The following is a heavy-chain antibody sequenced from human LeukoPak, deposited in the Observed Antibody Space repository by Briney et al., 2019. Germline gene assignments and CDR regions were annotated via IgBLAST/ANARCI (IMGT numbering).Heavy chain of an antibody. CDR2: INHSGST. Sequence: SETLSLTCTVSGGSISSYYWSWIRQPPGKGLEWIGEINHSGSTNYSPSLKSRVTISVDTSKNQFSLKLSSVTAADTAVYYCARGGYYDILTGYSRYNWFDPWGQGTLVTVSS. V-gene: IGHV4-34*01. J-gene: IGHJ5*02. CDR3: ARGGYYDILTGYSRYNWFDP. D-gene: IGHD3-9*01. CDR1: GGSISSYY.